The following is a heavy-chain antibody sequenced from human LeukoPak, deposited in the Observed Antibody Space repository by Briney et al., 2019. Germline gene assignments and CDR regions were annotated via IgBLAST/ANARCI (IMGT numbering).Heavy chain of an antibody. CDR1: GYTFTDHY. CDR3: ARDNDFDY. D-gene: IGHD2-8*01. J-gene: IGHJ4*02. V-gene: IGHV1-46*01. CDR2: IYPGGGST. Sequence: ASVKVSCKASGYTFTDHYIHWVRQAPGQGLEWMGIIYPGGGSTSYAQKFQGRVTMTRDMSTSTVYMELSSLRSEDTAVYYCARDNDFDYWGQGTLVTVSS.